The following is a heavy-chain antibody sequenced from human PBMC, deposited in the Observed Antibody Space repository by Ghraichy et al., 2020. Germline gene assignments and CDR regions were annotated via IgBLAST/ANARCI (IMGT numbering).Heavy chain of an antibody. CDR2: IKSKTDGGTT. Sequence: GESLNISCAASGFTFSNAWMTWVRQAPGKGLEWVGRIKSKTDGGTTNYAAPVKGRFTISRDDSKNTLYLQINSLKTEDTGVYYCATADSGHESGLDWGQGTLVTVSS. CDR3: ATADSGHESGLD. V-gene: IGHV3-15*01. J-gene: IGHJ4*02. CDR1: GFTFSNAW. D-gene: IGHD5-12*01.